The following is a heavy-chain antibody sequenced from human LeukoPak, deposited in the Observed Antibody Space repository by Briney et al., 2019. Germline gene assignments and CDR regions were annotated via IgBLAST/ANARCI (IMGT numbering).Heavy chain of an antibody. CDR2: INHSGST. CDR1: GGSISSGGYY. D-gene: IGHD3-10*01. J-gene: IGHJ4*02. V-gene: IGHV4-39*07. CDR3: ARGRKFTMVRGVKKGYYFDY. Sequence: SETLSLTCTVSGGSISSGGYYWSWIRQPPGKGLEWIGEINHSGSTNYNPSLKSRVTISVDTSKNQFSLKLSSVTAADTAVYYCARGRKFTMVRGVKKGYYFDYWGQGTLVTVSS.